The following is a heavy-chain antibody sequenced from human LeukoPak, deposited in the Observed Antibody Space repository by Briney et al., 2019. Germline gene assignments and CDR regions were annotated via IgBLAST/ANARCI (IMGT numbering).Heavy chain of an antibody. CDR3: AKDLDIVVVVAATTPLGY. D-gene: IGHD2-15*01. Sequence: HSGGSLRLSCAASGFTFSSYAMSWVRQAPGKGLEWFSAISGSGGSTYYADSVKGRFTISRDNSKNTLYLQMNSLRAEDTAVYYCAKDLDIVVVVAATTPLGYWGQGTLVTVSS. CDR1: GFTFSSYA. J-gene: IGHJ4*02. V-gene: IGHV3-23*01. CDR2: ISGSGGST.